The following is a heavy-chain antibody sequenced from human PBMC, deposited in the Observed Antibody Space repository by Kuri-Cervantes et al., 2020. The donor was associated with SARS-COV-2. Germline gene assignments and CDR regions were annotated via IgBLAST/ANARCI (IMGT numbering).Heavy chain of an antibody. CDR3: ARADIVVVPAAMTKGHYFDY. CDR1: GFTFSSYG. CDR2: IRYDGSNK. J-gene: IGHJ4*02. D-gene: IGHD2-2*01. Sequence: GGSLRLSCAASGFTFSSYGMHWARRAPGKGLEWVAFIRYDGSNKYYADSVKGRFTISRGNSKNTLYLQMNSLRAEDTAVYYCARADIVVVPAAMTKGHYFDYWGQGTLVTVSS. V-gene: IGHV3-30*02.